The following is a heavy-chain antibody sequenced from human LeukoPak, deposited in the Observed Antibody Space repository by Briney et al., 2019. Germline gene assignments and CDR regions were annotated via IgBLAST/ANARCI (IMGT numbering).Heavy chain of an antibody. V-gene: IGHV4-38-2*01. J-gene: IGHJ6*03. CDR1: GYSISSGYY. Sequence: SETLSLTCAVSGYSISSGYYWGWIRQPPGTGLEWIGSIYHSGSTYYNPSLKSRVTISVDPSKNQFSLKLSSVTAADTAVYYCARVGNYMDVWGKGTTVTVSS. CDR3: ARVGNYMDV. CDR2: IYHSGST.